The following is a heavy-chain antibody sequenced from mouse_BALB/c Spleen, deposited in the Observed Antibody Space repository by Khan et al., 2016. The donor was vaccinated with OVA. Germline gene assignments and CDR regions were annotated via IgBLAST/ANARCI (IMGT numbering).Heavy chain of an antibody. V-gene: IGHV1S137*01. D-gene: IGHD2-1*01. CDR3: ASGNGNYRFAY. Sequence: VQLQQSGAELVRPGVSVKISCKGSGYTFTDFAMHWVKQSHAKSLEWIGVISTYYGDANYNQKFKGKATMTVDKSSSTAYMELARLTSEDSAIYYCASGNGNYRFAYWGQGTLVTVSA. J-gene: IGHJ3*01. CDR2: ISTYYGDA. CDR1: GYTFTDFA.